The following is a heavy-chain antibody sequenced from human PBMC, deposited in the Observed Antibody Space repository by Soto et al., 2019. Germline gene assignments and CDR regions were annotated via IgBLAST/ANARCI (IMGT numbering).Heavy chain of an antibody. CDR1: GGSISSGGYS. CDR3: ARGPLGYCSGGSCYSYYYYGMDV. J-gene: IGHJ6*02. V-gene: IGHV4-30-2*01. CDR2: IYHSGST. D-gene: IGHD2-15*01. Sequence: SETLSLSCAVSGGSISSGGYSWSWIRQPPGKGLEWIGYIYHSGSTYYNPSLKSRVTISVDTSKNQFPLKLSSVTAADTAVYYCARGPLGYCSGGSCYSYYYYGMDVWGQGTTVTVSS.